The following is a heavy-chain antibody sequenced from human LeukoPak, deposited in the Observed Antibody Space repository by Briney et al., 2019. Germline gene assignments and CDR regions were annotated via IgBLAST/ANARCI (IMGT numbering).Heavy chain of an antibody. CDR3: ARGIRGPAGVWRSYYGMDV. CDR2: VSSSSSYI. Sequence: GGSLRLSCAASGFTFSTYSMNWVRQAPGKGLEWVSSVSSSSSYISYADSVKGRFTISRDNAKNSLYLQMNSLRAEDTAVYYCARGIRGPAGVWRSYYGMDVWGQGTTVTVSS. J-gene: IGHJ6*02. CDR1: GFTFSTYS. D-gene: IGHD3-10*01. V-gene: IGHV3-21*01.